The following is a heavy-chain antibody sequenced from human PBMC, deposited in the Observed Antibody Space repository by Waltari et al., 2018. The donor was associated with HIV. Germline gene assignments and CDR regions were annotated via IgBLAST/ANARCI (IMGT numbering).Heavy chain of an antibody. CDR1: GGPFRRYA. Sequence: QVQLVQSGAEVKKPGSSVKVSCQASGGPFRRYAISWVRQAPGQGLEWMGGIIPIFGTANYAQKFQGRVTITADESTSTAYMELSSLRSEDTAVYYCARENVEMATVPDWYFDLWGRGTLVTVSS. J-gene: IGHJ2*01. D-gene: IGHD4-4*01. CDR3: ARENVEMATVPDWYFDL. CDR2: IIPIFGTA. V-gene: IGHV1-69*12.